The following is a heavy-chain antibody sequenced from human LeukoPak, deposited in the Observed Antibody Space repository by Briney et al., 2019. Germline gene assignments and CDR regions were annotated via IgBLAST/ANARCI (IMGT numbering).Heavy chain of an antibody. CDR3: ARDTYTTVTAMDV. J-gene: IGHJ6*03. Sequence: ASVKVSCKASGYTFTSYAMHWVRQAPGQRLEWMGWISAFNGYTDYPQNFQGRVTLTTDTSTSTAYMELRSLRSDDTAVYYCARDTYTTVTAMDVWGKGTTVTVSS. V-gene: IGHV1-3*01. D-gene: IGHD4-17*01. CDR2: ISAFNGYT. CDR1: GYTFTSYA.